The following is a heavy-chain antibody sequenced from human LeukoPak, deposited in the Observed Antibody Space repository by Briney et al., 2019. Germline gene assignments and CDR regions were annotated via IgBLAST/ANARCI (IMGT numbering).Heavy chain of an antibody. CDR3: ARALRTGQGDYVPVL. V-gene: IGHV5-51*01. D-gene: IGHD4-17*01. CDR1: GYIFTNYW. CDR2: ILPCGSDT. Sequence: GESLKISCRASGYIFTNYWIAWVRWMPGEGLQWMGIILPCGSDTRYSPSFRGQVTISAETSTRTAYLQWTSLKASDTAMYYCARALRTGQGDYVPVLWGQGTLVTVSS. J-gene: IGHJ4*02.